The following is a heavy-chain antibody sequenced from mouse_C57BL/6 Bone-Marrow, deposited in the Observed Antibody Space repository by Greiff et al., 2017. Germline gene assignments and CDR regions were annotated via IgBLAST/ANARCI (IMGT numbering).Heavy chain of an antibody. Sequence: VQLQQPGAELVMPGASVKLSCKASGYTFTSYWMHWVKQRPGQGLEWIGEIDPSDSYTNYNQKFKGKSTLTVDKSSSTAYMQLSSLTSEDSAVYYCARDTYYFDYWDQGTTLTVSS. CDR2: IDPSDSYT. D-gene: IGHD2-10*02. V-gene: IGHV1-69*01. CDR3: ARDTYYFDY. CDR1: GYTFTSYW. J-gene: IGHJ2*01.